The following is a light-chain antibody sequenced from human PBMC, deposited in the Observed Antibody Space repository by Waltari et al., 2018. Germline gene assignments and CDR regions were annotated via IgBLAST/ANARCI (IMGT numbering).Light chain of an antibody. CDR3: QQFDTLPLT. J-gene: IGKJ4*01. Sequence: DIQMTQSPSSLSASVGYIVTITCQASQAITNYLNWYQQKPGQAPNLLISDASNLEVGVPSRFSVSGSGTHFTFTINSLQPEDIASYYCQQFDTLPLTFGGGTKVEIK. CDR2: DAS. V-gene: IGKV1-33*01. CDR1: QAITNY.